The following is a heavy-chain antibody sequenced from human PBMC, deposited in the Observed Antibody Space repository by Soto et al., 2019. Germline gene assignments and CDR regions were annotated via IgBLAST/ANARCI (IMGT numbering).Heavy chain of an antibody. Sequence: QVQLQESCPGLVTPSWTLALTCAVSGGSISSSNWWSCVRQPPGKWLEWIGEIYPSGSTNDNPSRKSRVTVSVDKSKNQFYLKLSSVTAADKAVYYCARRYGAFEIWCQVTMVTVSS. J-gene: IGHJ3*02. CDR2: IYPSGST. V-gene: IGHV4-4*02. CDR3: ARRYGAFEI. D-gene: IGHD3-16*01. CDR1: GGSISSSNW.